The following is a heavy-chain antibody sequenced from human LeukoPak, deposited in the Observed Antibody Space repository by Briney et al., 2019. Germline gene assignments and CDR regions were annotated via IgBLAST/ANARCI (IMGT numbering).Heavy chain of an antibody. CDR1: YGPITSTKW. CDR3: ASSSLVVVVTYGFDI. CDR2: ISHTGST. V-gene: IGHV4-4*02. Sequence: PSETLSLTCTVSYGPITSTKWWSWVRQPPGKGLEWIGEISHTGSTNYNPSFNSRVTMSVDKSKNQFSLNLKSVTAADTALYYCASSSLVVVVTYGFDIWGRGTAVTVSS. J-gene: IGHJ3*02. D-gene: IGHD2-21*01.